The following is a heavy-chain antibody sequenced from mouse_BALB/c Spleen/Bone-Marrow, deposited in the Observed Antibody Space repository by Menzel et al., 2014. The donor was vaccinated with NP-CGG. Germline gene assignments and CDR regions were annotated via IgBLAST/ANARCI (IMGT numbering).Heavy chain of an antibody. CDR2: INPSNGRT. CDR1: GYTFTSYW. CDR3: ARTYGDSPYFYGMDY. Sequence: QVQLQQSGAELVKPGTSVKLSCKTSGYTFTSYWMRWVKQRPGQGLEWIGEINPSNGRTNYNEKFKNKATLTVDKSSSTAYMQLSSLTSEDSAVYFCARTYGDSPYFYGMDYWGQGASVTVSS. D-gene: IGHD2-13*01. J-gene: IGHJ4*01. V-gene: IGHV1S81*02.